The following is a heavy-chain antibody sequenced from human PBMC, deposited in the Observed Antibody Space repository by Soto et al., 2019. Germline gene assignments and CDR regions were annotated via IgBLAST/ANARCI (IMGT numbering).Heavy chain of an antibody. CDR3: ARPYYYDSSGYYYDY. V-gene: IGHV5-51*01. CDR1: GYSFPNYW. D-gene: IGHD3-22*01. Sequence: ESLKISCEGSGYSFPNYWIGWVRQMPGKGLEWMGIIYPGDSETRYSPSFQGQVTISADKSISTAYLQWSSLKASDTAMYYCARPYYYDSSGYYYDYWGQGTLVTVSS. J-gene: IGHJ4*02. CDR2: IYPGDSET.